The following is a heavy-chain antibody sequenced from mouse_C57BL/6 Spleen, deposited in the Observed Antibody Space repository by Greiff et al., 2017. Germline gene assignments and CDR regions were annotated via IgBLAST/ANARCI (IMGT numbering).Heavy chain of an antibody. J-gene: IGHJ4*01. CDR2: ISDGGSYT. Sequence: EVQGVESGGGLVKPGGSLKLSCAASGFTFRSYAMSWVRQTPEKRLEWVATISDGGSYTYYPDNVKGRFTISRANAKNNLYLQMSHLKSDDTAMYYCARVLDSSGYYYAMDYWGQGTSVTGSS. D-gene: IGHD3-2*02. CDR3: ARVLDSSGYYYAMDY. V-gene: IGHV5-4*01. CDR1: GFTFRSYA.